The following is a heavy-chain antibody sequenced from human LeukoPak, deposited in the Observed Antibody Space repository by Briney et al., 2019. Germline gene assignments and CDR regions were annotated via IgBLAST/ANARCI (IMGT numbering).Heavy chain of an antibody. CDR1: GFTVSSNY. CDR2: IYSGGRT. Sequence: GGSLRLSCAASGFTVSSNYMNWVRQAPGKGLEWVSVIYSGGRTYYADSVKGRFTISRDNSKNTLYIQMNSVRAEDTGVYYCASQYYYYYYMDVWGKGTTVTVSS. CDR3: ASQYYYYYYMDV. J-gene: IGHJ6*03. V-gene: IGHV3-53*01.